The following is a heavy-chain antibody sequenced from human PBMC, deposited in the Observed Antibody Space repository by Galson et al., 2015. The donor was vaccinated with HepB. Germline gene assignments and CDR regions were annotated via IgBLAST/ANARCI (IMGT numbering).Heavy chain of an antibody. D-gene: IGHD2-15*01. Sequence: SLRLSCAASRFTFSSHVMSWVRQAPGKGLEWVSGISAGGGNTDCADSVKGRFTISRDNSKSTLFLQMHSLRAEDTAVYYCARLPLSAYCSGGICHYYFDYWGQGTLVTVSS. V-gene: IGHV3-23*01. CDR3: ARLPLSAYCSGGICHYYFDY. CDR2: ISAGGGNT. CDR1: RFTFSSHV. J-gene: IGHJ4*02.